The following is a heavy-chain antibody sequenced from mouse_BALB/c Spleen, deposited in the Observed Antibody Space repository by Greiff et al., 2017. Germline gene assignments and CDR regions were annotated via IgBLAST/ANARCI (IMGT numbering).Heavy chain of an antibody. D-gene: IGHD2-10*02. V-gene: IGHV3-2*02. CDR3: ARVEYGNFAWFAY. J-gene: IGHJ3*01. CDR2: ISYSGST. CDR1: GYSITSDYA. Sequence: DVQLVESGPGLVKPSQSLSLTCTVTGYSITSDYAWNWIRQFPGNKLEWMGYISYSGSTSYNPSLKSRISITRDTSKNQFFLQLNSVTTEDTATYYCARVEYGNFAWFAYWGQGTLVTVSA.